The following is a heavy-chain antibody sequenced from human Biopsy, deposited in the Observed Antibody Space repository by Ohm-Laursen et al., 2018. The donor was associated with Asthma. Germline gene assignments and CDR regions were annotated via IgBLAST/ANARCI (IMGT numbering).Heavy chain of an antibody. D-gene: IGHD1-26*01. V-gene: IGHV3-30*18. Sequence: SLRLSCTASGFTFSNYGMHWVRQAPDKGLDWVAVISFDGSNKNYTDSVKGRFTISRDNSRNTLHLQMNSLRAEDTAVYYCAKDVFPGWELRRGPDYWGQGTLVTVSS. CDR2: ISFDGSNK. J-gene: IGHJ4*02. CDR3: AKDVFPGWELRRGPDY. CDR1: GFTFSNYG.